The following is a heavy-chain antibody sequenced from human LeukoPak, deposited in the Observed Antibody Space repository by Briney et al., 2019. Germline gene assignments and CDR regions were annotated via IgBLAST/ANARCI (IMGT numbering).Heavy chain of an antibody. CDR3: ARGGILRYYYYGMDV. Sequence: GGSLRLSCAASGFTFSSYGMHWVRQAPGKGLEWVAVIWYDGSNKYYADSVKGRFTISRDNSKNTLYLQMNSLRAEDTAVYYCARGGILRYYYYGMDVWGQGTTVTVSS. V-gene: IGHV3-33*01. CDR2: IWYDGSNK. CDR1: GFTFSSYG. J-gene: IGHJ6*02. D-gene: IGHD6-13*01.